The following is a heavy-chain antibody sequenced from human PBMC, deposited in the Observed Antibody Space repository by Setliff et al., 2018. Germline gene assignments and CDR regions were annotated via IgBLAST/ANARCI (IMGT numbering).Heavy chain of an antibody. CDR1: GDTFSTYG. CDR2: IIPIFGTS. D-gene: IGHD3-22*01. V-gene: IGHV1-69*13. Sequence: SVKVSCKASGDTFSTYGITWVRQAPGQGLEWMGGIIPIFGTSNYAQKFQGRLTITADESTSTAYMEMSSLRSEDTALYYCARGAYCYESSGLYGPDYYYYDMDVWGQGTTVTVSS. CDR3: ARGAYCYESSGLYGPDYYYYDMDV. J-gene: IGHJ6*02.